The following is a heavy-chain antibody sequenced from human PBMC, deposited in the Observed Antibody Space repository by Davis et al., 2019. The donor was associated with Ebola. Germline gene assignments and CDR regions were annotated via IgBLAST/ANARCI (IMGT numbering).Heavy chain of an antibody. Sequence: GESLKISCAASGFTFSSYSMNWVRQAPGKGLEWVSSISSSSSYIYYVDSVKGRFTISRDNAKNSLYLQMNSLRAEDTAVYYCARVVTMIVVTWGQGTLVTVSS. V-gene: IGHV3-21*01. CDR3: ARVVTMIVVT. D-gene: IGHD3-22*01. J-gene: IGHJ4*02. CDR1: GFTFSSYS. CDR2: ISSSSSYI.